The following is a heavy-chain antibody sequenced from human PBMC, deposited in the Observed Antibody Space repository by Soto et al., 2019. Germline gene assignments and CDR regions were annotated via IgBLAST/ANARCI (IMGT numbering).Heavy chain of an antibody. CDR1: GGSISSGGYY. V-gene: IGHV4-31*03. CDR3: ARVVTPIFYYMHV. J-gene: IGHJ6*03. Sequence: QVQLQESVPGLVKPSQTLSLTCTVSGGSISSGGYYWSWFRQHPGKGLEWIGYIYYSGSTYYNPSLKSRVTISVDTSKNQFSLKLSSVTAADTAVYYCARVVTPIFYYMHVWGKGTTVTVSS. D-gene: IGHD5-18*01. CDR2: IYYSGST.